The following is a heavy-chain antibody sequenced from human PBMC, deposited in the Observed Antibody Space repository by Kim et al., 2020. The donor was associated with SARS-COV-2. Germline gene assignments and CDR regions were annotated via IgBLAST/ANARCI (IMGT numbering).Heavy chain of an antibody. CDR3: VRGSRMRGDLDN. D-gene: IGHD3-10*01. CDR1: RGSISGHY. J-gene: IGHJ4*02. CDR2: IFDSGST. V-gene: IGHV4-59*11. Sequence: ETLSLTCSVSRGSISGHYWNWIRQPPGKGLEWIGYIFDSGSTNYNSFFNSRVTISVDRSQNQFSLNLSSVTAADTAVYYCVRGSRMRGDLDNCGQGTLVTVSS.